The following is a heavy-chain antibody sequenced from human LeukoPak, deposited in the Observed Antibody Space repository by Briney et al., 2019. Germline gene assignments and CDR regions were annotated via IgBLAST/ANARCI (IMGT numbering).Heavy chain of an antibody. CDR2: ISWNSGSI. CDR1: GFTFDDYA. CDR3: AKGRVGYYGSGSYFFPLDY. D-gene: IGHD3-10*01. J-gene: IGHJ4*02. Sequence: GGSLRLSCAASGFTFDDYAMHWVRQAPGKGLEWVSGISWNSGSIGYADSVKGRFTISRDNAKNSLYLQMNSLRAEDTALYYCAKGRVGYYGSGSYFFPLDYWGQGTLLTVSS. V-gene: IGHV3-9*01.